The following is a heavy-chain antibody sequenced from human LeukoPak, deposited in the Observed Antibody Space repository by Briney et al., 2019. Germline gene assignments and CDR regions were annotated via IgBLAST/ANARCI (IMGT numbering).Heavy chain of an antibody. J-gene: IGHJ5*02. CDR1: GGSISSSNYY. D-gene: IGHD6-13*01. CDR2: IYYGGST. CDR3: ARLRQQLSWFDP. V-gene: IGHV4-39*01. Sequence: PSETLSLTCTVSGGSISSSNYYWGWVRQPPGKGLEFIGTIYYGGSTYYNPSPKSRVTISVDTSKNQFSLKVSSVTAADTAVYYCARLRQQLSWFDPWGQGTLVTVSS.